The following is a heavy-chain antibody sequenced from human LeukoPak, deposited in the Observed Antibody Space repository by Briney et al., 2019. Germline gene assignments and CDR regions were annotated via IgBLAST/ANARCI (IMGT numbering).Heavy chain of an antibody. D-gene: IGHD3-22*01. CDR3: VKAAYDSSGYYHPRD. CDR2: ISSNGGST. CDR1: GFTFSSYA. Sequence: GGSLRLSCSASGFTFSSYAMHWVRQAPGKGLEYVSAISSNGGSTYYADSVKGRFTISRDNSKNTLYLQMSSLRAEDTAVYYCVKAAYDSSGYYHPRDWGQGTLVTVSS. J-gene: IGHJ4*02. V-gene: IGHV3-64D*06.